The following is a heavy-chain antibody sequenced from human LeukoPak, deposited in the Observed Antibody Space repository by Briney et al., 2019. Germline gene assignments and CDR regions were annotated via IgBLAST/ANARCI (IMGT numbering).Heavy chain of an antibody. CDR1: GGTFSSYA. V-gene: IGHV1-69*05. CDR2: IIPIFGTA. D-gene: IGHD3-22*01. Sequence: SVKVSCKASGGTFSSYAISWVRPAPGQGHEWMGRIIPIFGTANYAQKFQGRVTITTDESTSTAYMELSSLRSEDTAVYYCARSSGSDDAFDIWGQGTRVTVSS. CDR3: ARSSGSDDAFDI. J-gene: IGHJ3*02.